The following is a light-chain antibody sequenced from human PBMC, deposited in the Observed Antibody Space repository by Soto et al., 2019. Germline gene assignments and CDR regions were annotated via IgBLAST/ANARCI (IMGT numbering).Light chain of an antibody. CDR3: AAWDDTLNGVV. CDR1: SSNIGSNP. V-gene: IGLV1-44*01. J-gene: IGLJ2*01. CDR2: GNN. Sequence: QLVLTQPPSASGTPGQRVTISCSGSSSNIGSNPVNWYQQLPGAAPKLLIYGNNQRPSGVPDRFSGSKSGTSASLAISGLQSEDEADYYCAAWDDTLNGVVFGGGTKLTVL.